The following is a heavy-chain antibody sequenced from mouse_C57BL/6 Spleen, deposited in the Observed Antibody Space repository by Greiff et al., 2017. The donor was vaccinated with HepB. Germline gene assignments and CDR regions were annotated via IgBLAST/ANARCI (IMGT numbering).Heavy chain of an antibody. CDR2: INPNNGGT. Sequence: VQLKESGPELVKPGASVKIPCKASGYTFTDYNMDWVKQSHGKSLEWIGDINPNNGGTIYNQKFKGKATLTVDKSSSTAYMELRSLTSEDTAVYYCARSPYDYDGDAMDYWGQGTSVTVSS. CDR3: ARSPYDYDGDAMDY. D-gene: IGHD2-4*01. CDR1: GYTFTDYN. J-gene: IGHJ4*01. V-gene: IGHV1-18*01.